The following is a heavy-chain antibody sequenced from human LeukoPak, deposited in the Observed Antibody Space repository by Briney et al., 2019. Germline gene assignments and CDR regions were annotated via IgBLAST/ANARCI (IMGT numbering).Heavy chain of an antibody. CDR3: ATWGVYYASGTYGY. J-gene: IGHJ4*02. CDR2: ISAYNGNT. Sequence: GASVKVSCKASGGTFSSYAISWVRQAPGQGLEWMGWISAYNGNTNYAQKLQGRVTMTTDTSTTTAYMELRSLRSDDTAVYYCATWGVYYASGTYGYWGQGTLVTVSS. CDR1: GGTFSSYA. V-gene: IGHV1-18*01. D-gene: IGHD3-10*01.